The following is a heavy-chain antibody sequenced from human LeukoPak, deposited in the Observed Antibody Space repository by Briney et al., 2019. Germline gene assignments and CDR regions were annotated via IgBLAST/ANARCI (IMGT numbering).Heavy chain of an antibody. V-gene: IGHV1-2*02. CDR3: ARRYWYYDSSLDY. Sequence: ASVKVSCKASGYTFTGYYMHWVRQAPGQGLEWMGWINPNSGGTNYSQKFQGRVTMTRDTSISTAYMELSRLRSDDTAVYYCARRYWYYDSSLDYWGQGTLVTVSS. CDR1: GYTFTGYY. J-gene: IGHJ4*02. CDR2: INPNSGGT. D-gene: IGHD3-22*01.